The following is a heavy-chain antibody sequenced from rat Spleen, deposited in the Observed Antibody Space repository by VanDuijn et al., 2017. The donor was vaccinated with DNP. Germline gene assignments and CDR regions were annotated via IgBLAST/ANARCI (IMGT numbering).Heavy chain of an antibody. V-gene: IGHV5S11*01. D-gene: IGHD1-11*01. CDR1: GFTFSNYY. CDR3: TKAGGYSPWYYDG. J-gene: IGHJ2*01. CDR2: ISTGGGNT. Sequence: EVQLVESGGGLVQPGRSMKLSCAASGFTFSNYYMAWVRQAPTKGLEWVAAISTGGGNTYYRDSVKGRFTISRDNAKSTLYLQMDSLRSEETATYYCTKAGGYSPWYYDGWGQGVMVTVSS.